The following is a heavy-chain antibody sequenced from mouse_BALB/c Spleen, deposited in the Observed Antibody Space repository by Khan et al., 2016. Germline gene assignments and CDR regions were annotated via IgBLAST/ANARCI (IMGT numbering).Heavy chain of an antibody. CDR2: INTYTGEP. D-gene: IGHD2-5*01. CDR3: SRQYYSNHAMDY. J-gene: IGHJ4*01. CDR1: GYTFTNYG. Sequence: QIQLVQSGPELKKPGETVKISCKASGYTFTNYGMNWVKQAPGKGLKWMGWINTYTGEPTYADDFKGRFAFSLETSASTVYLQIHNLKNEDMATYFCSRQYYSNHAMDYWGQGASVTVSS. V-gene: IGHV9-1*02.